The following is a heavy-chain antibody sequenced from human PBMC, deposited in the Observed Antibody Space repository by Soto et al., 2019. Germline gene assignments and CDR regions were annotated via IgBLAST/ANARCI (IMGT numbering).Heavy chain of an antibody. CDR2: ISYDGKNK. CDR3: AKEGLGYCSGGNCYSGAFDI. V-gene: IGHV3-30*18. D-gene: IGHD2-15*01. CDR1: GFTFRTYG. J-gene: IGHJ3*02. Sequence: QVQLVESGGGLVQPGKSLRLSCAASGFTFRTYGMHWVRQVPGKGLEWVASISYDGKNKNYADSVKGRFTISRDNSKNTLNLQRNSLRAEDTAVFYCAKEGLGYCSGGNCYSGAFDIWGQGTMSPSLQ.